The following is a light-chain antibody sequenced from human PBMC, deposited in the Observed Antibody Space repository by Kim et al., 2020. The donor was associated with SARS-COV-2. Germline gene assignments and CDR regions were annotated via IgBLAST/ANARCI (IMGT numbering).Light chain of an antibody. Sequence: ASVGDRVTINCRASQSISSYLNWYQQKPGKAPKLLIYAAYSLQSGVPSRFSGSGSGTDFTLPISSLQPEDFATYYCQQSYSTPFTFGGGTKVDIK. J-gene: IGKJ4*01. CDR2: AAY. CDR1: QSISSY. V-gene: IGKV1-39*01. CDR3: QQSYSTPFT.